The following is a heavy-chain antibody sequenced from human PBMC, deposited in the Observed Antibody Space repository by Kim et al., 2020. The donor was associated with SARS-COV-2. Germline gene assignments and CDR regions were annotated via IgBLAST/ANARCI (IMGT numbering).Heavy chain of an antibody. CDR3: AKAPSIDYYDSSGVSSPLDY. J-gene: IGHJ4*02. D-gene: IGHD3-22*01. Sequence: RFTISRDKSKNTLYLQMNSLRAEDTAVYYCAKAPSIDYYDSSGVSSPLDYWGQGTLVTVSS. V-gene: IGHV3-30*02.